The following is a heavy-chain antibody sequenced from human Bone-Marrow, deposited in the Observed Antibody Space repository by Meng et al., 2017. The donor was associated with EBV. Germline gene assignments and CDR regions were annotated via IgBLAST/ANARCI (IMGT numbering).Heavy chain of an antibody. Sequence: EVQLAESGGALVQPGGSPRLSCAVSGFTFSRYWMHWVRQAPGKGLVWISRINENGGITTYADSVRGRFTISRDNTKNTLYLQINNVRVEDTAVYFCSRDLAGPYDDWGQGTLVTASS. CDR1: GFTFSRYW. CDR3: SRDLAGPYDD. J-gene: IGHJ4*02. V-gene: IGHV3-74*01. CDR2: INENGGIT.